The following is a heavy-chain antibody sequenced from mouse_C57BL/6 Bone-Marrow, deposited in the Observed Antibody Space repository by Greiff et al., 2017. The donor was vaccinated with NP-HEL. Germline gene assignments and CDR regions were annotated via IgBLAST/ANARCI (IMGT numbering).Heavy chain of an antibody. CDR3: SNPITSVDCQAFDY. D-gene: IGHD1-1*01. J-gene: IGHJ4*01. CDR1: GYTFTSYW. CDR2: IHPKSGST. V-gene: IGHV1-64*01. Sequence: QVQLQQPGAELVKPGASVKLSCKASGYTFTSYWMQWVKQRPGQGLEWIGMIHPKSGSTNYNEKFKSKATLTVDKSSSTAYMQLSSLTSEDSAVYYGSNPITSVDCQAFDYWGQGTSVTVSS.